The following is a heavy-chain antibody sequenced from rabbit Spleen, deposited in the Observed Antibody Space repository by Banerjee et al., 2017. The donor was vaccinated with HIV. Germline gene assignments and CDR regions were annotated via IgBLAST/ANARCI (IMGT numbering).Heavy chain of an antibody. J-gene: IGHJ4*01. CDR3: ARGSAAMTMVITGFYLNL. Sequence: QSLEESGGDLVKPGASLTLTCTASGFSFSRDYYICWVRQAPGEGLEWIGCIYPDHSGSTAYTTWAKGRFTISKTSSTTVTLQLNSLTAADTATYVCARGSAAMTMVITGFYLNLWGQGTLVTVS. CDR2: IYPDHSGST. D-gene: IGHD2-1*01. CDR1: GFSFSRDYY. V-gene: IGHV1S40*01.